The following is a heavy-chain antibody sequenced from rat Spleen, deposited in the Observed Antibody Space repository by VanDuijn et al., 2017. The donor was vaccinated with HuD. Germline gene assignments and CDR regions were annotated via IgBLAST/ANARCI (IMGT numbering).Heavy chain of an antibody. CDR2: IWTGGST. Sequence: QVQLKESGPGLVQPSQTLSLTCTVSGFSLTRYHVTWVRQPPGKGLEWMGVIWTGGSTSYNSLLKSRLSISRDISKCQVFLRMSSLQTEDTATYYCARDAGILRYWGQGVMVTVSS. V-gene: IGHV2-43*01. CDR3: ARDAGILRY. D-gene: IGHD1-6*01. J-gene: IGHJ2*01. CDR1: GFSLTRYH.